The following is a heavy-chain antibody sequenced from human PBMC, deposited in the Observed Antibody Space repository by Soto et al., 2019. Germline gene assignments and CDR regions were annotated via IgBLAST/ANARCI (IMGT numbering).Heavy chain of an antibody. Sequence: GGSLRLSCAASGFPFRNFAMAWVRQAPGKGLEWVSIISNSGSSTYHGDSVKGRFTTSRDNSKGTLSLHMRGVRIDDTAVYFCARADLLWDSFGLWGQRTLVTVPS. D-gene: IGHD2-2*01. CDR2: ISNSGSST. CDR3: ARADLLWDSFGL. J-gene: IGHJ4*02. CDR1: GFPFRNFA. V-gene: IGHV3-23*05.